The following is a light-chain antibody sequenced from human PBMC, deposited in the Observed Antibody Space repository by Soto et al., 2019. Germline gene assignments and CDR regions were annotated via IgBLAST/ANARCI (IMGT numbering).Light chain of an antibody. CDR1: SSNVGGNP. CDR3: ASWDDSLNGPV. CDR2: TNT. J-gene: IGLJ1*01. V-gene: IGLV1-44*01. Sequence: QSVLTQPPSASGTPGQRVTISCSGSSSNVGGNPVNWYQHVPTTAPKLLIYTNTQRPSGVPDRFSGSKSGTSASLAISGLQSEDEADYYCASWDDSLNGPVFGTGTKVHRP.